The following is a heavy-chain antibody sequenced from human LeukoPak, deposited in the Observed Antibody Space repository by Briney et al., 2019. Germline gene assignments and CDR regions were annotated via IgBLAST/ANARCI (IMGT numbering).Heavy chain of an antibody. V-gene: IGHV4-31*03. CDR3: ARDRVSRDIVLDF. Sequence: SESLSPTCILAAXSSAMVGYCCSWLREHPGNGLEWTCYISHSGTAYYTPTLKSRVSMSADTSKNQVYLKLSSVTAADTAVYYCARDRVSRDIVLDFWGQGTQVTVSA. CDR1: AXSSAMVGYC. CDR2: ISHSGTA. D-gene: IGHD5-12*01. J-gene: IGHJ4*02.